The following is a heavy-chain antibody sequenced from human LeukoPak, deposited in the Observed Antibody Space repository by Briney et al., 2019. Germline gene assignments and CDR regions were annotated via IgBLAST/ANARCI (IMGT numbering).Heavy chain of an antibody. CDR2: IYYSGST. CDR3: ARQIYCSGGSCYWRDAFDI. J-gene: IGHJ3*02. CDR1: GGSISSSSHY. Sequence: PSGTLSLTCSVSGGSISSSSHYWGWIRQPPGKGLEWIGSIYYSGSTYYNPSLKSRVTISVDTSKNQFSLKLSSVTAADTAVYYCARQIYCSGGSCYWRDAFDIWGQGTMVTVSS. V-gene: IGHV4-39*01. D-gene: IGHD2-15*01.